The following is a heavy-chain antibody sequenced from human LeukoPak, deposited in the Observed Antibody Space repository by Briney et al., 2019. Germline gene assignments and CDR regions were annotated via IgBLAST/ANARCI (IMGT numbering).Heavy chain of an antibody. CDR1: GFTFSTHA. D-gene: IGHD2-21*02. CDR2: MSYDGSNK. CDR3: ARDSGYVVVTAHFDY. V-gene: IGHV3-30-3*01. J-gene: IGHJ4*02. Sequence: GGSLRLSCAASGFTFSTHAIHWVRQAPGKGLEWVAVMSYDGSNKYYADSVKGRFTISRDNSKNTLYLQMNSLRAEDTAVYYCARDSGYVVVTAHFDYWGQGTLVTVSS.